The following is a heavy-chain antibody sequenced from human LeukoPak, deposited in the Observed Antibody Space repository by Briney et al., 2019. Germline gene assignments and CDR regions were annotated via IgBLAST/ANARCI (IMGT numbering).Heavy chain of an antibody. J-gene: IGHJ4*02. CDR3: AKGYDFWSGYSFDY. D-gene: IGHD3-3*01. V-gene: IGHV3-30*02. CDR1: GFTFSSYG. Sequence: GGSLRLSCAASGFTFSSYGMHWVRQAPGKGLEWVAVIWYDGSNKYYADSVKGRFTISRDNSKNTLYLQMNSLRTEDTALYYCAKGYDFWSGYSFDYWGQGTLVTVSS. CDR2: IWYDGSNK.